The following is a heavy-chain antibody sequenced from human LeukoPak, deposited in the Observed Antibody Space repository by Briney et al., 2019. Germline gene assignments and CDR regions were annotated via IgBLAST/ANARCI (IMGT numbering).Heavy chain of an antibody. V-gene: IGHV1-2*02. CDR2: INPNSGGT. D-gene: IGHD3-16*01. CDR1: GYTFTGYY. CDR3: AKDYAGGWPKRGMDV. Sequence: ASVKVSCKASGYTFTGYYMHWVRQAPGQGLEWMGWINPNSGGTNYAQKFQGRVTMTRDTSISTAYMELSRLRSDDTAVYYCAKDYAGGWPKRGMDVWGKGATVTVSS. J-gene: IGHJ6*03.